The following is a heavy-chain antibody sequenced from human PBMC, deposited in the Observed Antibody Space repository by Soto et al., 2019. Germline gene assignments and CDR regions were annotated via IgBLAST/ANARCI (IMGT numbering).Heavy chain of an antibody. CDR2: VHYSGNT. CDR3: AREIMAADHFDY. Sequence: QIQLHESGPGLVKPSQTLSLTCTVSGGSIRSGGYYWSWIRQTPERGLACCGYVHYSGNTFYNPSLKSRATIALDTSRNQFSLNLSSVTAAVSAVYYCAREIMAADHFDYWGQGTLVTVSS. D-gene: IGHD6-13*01. J-gene: IGHJ4*02. V-gene: IGHV4-30-4*01. CDR1: GGSIRSGGYY.